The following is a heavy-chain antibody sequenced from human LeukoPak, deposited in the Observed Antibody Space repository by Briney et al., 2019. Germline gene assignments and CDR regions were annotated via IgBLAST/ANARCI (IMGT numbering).Heavy chain of an antibody. CDR1: GGSISSGGYY. Sequence: SETLSLTCTVSGGSISSGGYYWSWIRQPPGKGLEWIGYIYHSGSTYYNPSLKSRVTISVDRSKNQFSPKLSSVTAADTAVYYCARAQSYDFWSGAAAFDIWGQGTMVTVSS. J-gene: IGHJ3*02. V-gene: IGHV4-30-2*01. CDR3: ARAQSYDFWSGAAAFDI. CDR2: IYHSGST. D-gene: IGHD3-3*01.